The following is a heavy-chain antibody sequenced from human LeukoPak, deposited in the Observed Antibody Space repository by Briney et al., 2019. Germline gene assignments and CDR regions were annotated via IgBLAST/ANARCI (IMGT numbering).Heavy chain of an antibody. CDR1: GGSFSGYY. D-gene: IGHD3-22*01. CDR3: ARGITMIVVVRPPIAFDI. Sequence: SETLPFTCAVYGGSFSGYYWSWIRQPPGKGLEWIGEINHSGSTNYNPSLKSRVTISVDTSKNQFSLKLSSVTAADTAVYYCARGITMIVVVRPPIAFDIWGQGTMVTVSS. J-gene: IGHJ3*02. V-gene: IGHV4-34*01. CDR2: INHSGST.